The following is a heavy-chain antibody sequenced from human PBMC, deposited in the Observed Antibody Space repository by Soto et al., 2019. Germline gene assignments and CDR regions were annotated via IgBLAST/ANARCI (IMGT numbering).Heavy chain of an antibody. V-gene: IGHV3-21*05. J-gene: IGHJ4*02. CDR1: GFTFSSYS. Sequence: GGSLRLSCAASGFTFSSYSMNWVRQAPGKGLEWVSYISGSSSDIYYADSVKGRFTISRDNAKNSLYLQMNSLRAEDTAVYYCARDAPPDDYWGQGTLVTVSS. CDR2: ISGSSSDI. CDR3: ARDAPPDDY.